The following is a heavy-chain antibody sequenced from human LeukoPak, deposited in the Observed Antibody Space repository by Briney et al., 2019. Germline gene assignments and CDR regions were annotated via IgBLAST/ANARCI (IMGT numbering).Heavy chain of an antibody. D-gene: IGHD3-22*01. Sequence: ASVKVSCKASGYTFTGYYMHWVRQAPGQGLEWMGWINPNSGGTNYAQKFQGRVTMTRDTSTSTAYMELSRLRSDDTAVYYCARAEVPYYYDSSGYYDYWGQGTLVTVSS. CDR2: INPNSGGT. CDR3: ARAEVPYYYDSSGYYDY. V-gene: IGHV1-2*02. CDR1: GYTFTGYY. J-gene: IGHJ4*02.